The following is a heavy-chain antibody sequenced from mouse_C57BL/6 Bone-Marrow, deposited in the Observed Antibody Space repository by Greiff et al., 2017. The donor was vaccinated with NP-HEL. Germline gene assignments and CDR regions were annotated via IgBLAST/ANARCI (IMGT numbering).Heavy chain of an antibody. CDR1: GYAFSSYW. V-gene: IGHV1-80*01. D-gene: IGHD1-1*01. J-gene: IGHJ2*01. Sequence: VQLQQSGAELVKPGASVKISCKASGYAFSSYWMNWVKQRPGKGLEWIGQIYPGDGDTNYHGKFKGKATLTADKSSSTAYMQLSSLTSEDSAVYFCARSGIGYYYGSLDYWGRGTTLTVSA. CDR3: ARSGIGYYYGSLDY. CDR2: IYPGDGDT.